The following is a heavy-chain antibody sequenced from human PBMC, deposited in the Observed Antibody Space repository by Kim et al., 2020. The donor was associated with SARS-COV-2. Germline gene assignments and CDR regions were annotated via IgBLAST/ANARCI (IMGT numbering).Heavy chain of an antibody. CDR3: ARLSGYALDY. J-gene: IGHJ4*02. V-gene: IGHV1-18*01. CDR2: NT. Sequence: NTNYAQKLQGRVTMTTDTSTSTAYMELRSLRSDDTAVYYCARLSGYALDYWGQGTLVTVSS. D-gene: IGHD5-12*01.